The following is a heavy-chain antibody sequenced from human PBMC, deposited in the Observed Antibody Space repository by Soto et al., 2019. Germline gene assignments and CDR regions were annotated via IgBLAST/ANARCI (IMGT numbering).Heavy chain of an antibody. Sequence: SETLSLTCTVSGGSISSGGYYWSWIRQHPGKGLEWIGYIYYSGSTYYNPSLKSRVTISVDTSKNQFSLKLSSVTAADTAVYYCARDLRIVVAGENWFDPWGQGTLVTVSS. CDR1: GGSISSGGYY. D-gene: IGHD6-19*01. CDR3: ARDLRIVVAGENWFDP. CDR2: IYYSGST. V-gene: IGHV4-31*03. J-gene: IGHJ5*02.